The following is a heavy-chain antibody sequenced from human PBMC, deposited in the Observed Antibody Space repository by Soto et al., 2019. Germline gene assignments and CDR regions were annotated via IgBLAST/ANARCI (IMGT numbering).Heavy chain of an antibody. V-gene: IGHV4-31*03. J-gene: IGHJ3*02. CDR1: GGSISSGGHY. D-gene: IGHD2-21*02. CDR2: IYYRGSS. CDR3: TRDKKTCDYPTVVTFDAFDT. Sequence: PSETLSLSCIVSGGSISSGGHYWSWIRQLPGKGLEWIGYIYYRGSSYYNPSLNGRVTISLDTSQNQFSLKLTSVTAADTAIYYCTRDKKTCDYPTVVTFDAFDTWAQETMVTVSS.